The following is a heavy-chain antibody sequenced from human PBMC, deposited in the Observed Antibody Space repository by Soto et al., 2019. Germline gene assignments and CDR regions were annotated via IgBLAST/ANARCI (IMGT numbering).Heavy chain of an antibody. Sequence: GGSLRLSCAASGFTFSSYSMSWVRQAPGKGPEWVSGFRTGGDDGTTYYADSVKGRFTISRDNSKNTLFLQMNSLRVEDTPIYSWAKARIAVAGTPFDYGGKEPLVTVPS. CDR2: FRTGGDDGTT. J-gene: IGHJ4*02. CDR1: GFTFSSYS. D-gene: IGHD6-19*01. CDR3: AKARIAVAGTPFDY. V-gene: IGHV3-23*01.